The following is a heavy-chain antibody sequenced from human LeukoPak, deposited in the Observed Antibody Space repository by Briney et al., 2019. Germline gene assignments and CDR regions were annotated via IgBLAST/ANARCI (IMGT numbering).Heavy chain of an antibody. CDR1: GFTFTSSA. J-gene: IGHJ6*02. D-gene: IGHD3-22*01. CDR3: AAVAGIVRKLYYYGMDV. CDR2: IVVGSGNT. Sequence: SVKVSCKASGFTFTSSAVQWVRQARGQRLEWIGWIVVGSGNTNYAQKFQERVTITRDMPTSTAYMELSSLRSEDTAVYYCAAVAGIVRKLYYYGMDVWGQGTTVTVSS. V-gene: IGHV1-58*01.